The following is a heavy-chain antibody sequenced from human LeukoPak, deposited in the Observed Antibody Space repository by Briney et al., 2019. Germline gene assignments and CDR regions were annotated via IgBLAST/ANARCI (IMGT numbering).Heavy chain of an antibody. Sequence: ASVKVSCKVSGYTLTELSMHWVRQAPGKGLEWMGGFDPEDGETIYAQKFQGRVTITEDTSTDTAYMELSSLRSEDTAVYYCATDYCSGGSCYVGAFDIWGQGTMVTVSS. CDR1: GYTLTELS. CDR3: ATDYCSGGSCYVGAFDI. CDR2: FDPEDGET. D-gene: IGHD2-15*01. V-gene: IGHV1-24*01. J-gene: IGHJ3*02.